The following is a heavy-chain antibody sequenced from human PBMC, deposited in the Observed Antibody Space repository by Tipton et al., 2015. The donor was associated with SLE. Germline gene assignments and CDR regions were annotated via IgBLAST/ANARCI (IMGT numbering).Heavy chain of an antibody. CDR3: AKDIRNSSSFDAFDI. CDR1: GFTFSSYA. D-gene: IGHD6-13*01. V-gene: IGHV3-23*01. Sequence: SLRLSCAASGFTFSSYAMSWVRQAPGKGLEWVSAISGSGGSTYYADSVKGRFTLSRDNSKNTLYLQMNSLRAEDTAVYYCAKDIRNSSSFDAFDIWGQGTMVTVSS. CDR2: ISGSGGST. J-gene: IGHJ3*02.